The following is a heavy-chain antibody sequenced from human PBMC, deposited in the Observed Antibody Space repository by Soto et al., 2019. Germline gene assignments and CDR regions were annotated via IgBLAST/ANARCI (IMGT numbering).Heavy chain of an antibody. Sequence: ASVKVSCKASGYTFTSYAMHWVRQAPGQRLEWMGWINAGNGNTKYSQKFQGRVTITRDTSASTAYMELSSLRSEDTAVYYCARARSATTSYYYYYGMDVWGQGTTVTVSS. J-gene: IGHJ6*02. D-gene: IGHD5-12*01. CDR3: ARARSATTSYYYYYGMDV. CDR2: INAGNGNT. CDR1: GYTFTSYA. V-gene: IGHV1-3*01.